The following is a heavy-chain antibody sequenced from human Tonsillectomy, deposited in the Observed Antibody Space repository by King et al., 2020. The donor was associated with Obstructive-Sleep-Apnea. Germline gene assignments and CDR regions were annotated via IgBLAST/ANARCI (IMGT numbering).Heavy chain of an antibody. CDR2: ISYDGSNK. CDR3: ARGDCSSTSCYSYGLDV. D-gene: IGHD2-2*01. J-gene: IGHJ6*02. CDR1: GFTFSTYV. V-gene: IGHV3-30*03. Sequence: VQLVESGGGVVKPGRSLRLSCAASGFTFSTYVMHWVRQAPGKGLEWVAVISYDGSNKYYADSVKGRFTISRDNSKNTLYLQMNSLRAEDTAIYYCARGDCSSTSCYSYGLDVWGQGTTVTVSS.